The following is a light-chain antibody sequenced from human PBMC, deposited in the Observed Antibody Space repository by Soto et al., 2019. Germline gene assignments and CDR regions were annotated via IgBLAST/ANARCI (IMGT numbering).Light chain of an antibody. CDR3: QQYGSSPRT. CDR1: QSVSTNY. J-gene: IGKJ1*01. CDR2: GAS. Sequence: PGERATLSCRASQSVSTNYIAWYQQKPGQAPRLLIYGASNRATGIPDRFSGSGSGTDFTLTISRLEPEDFVVYYCQQYGSSPRTFGQGTKVEIK. V-gene: IGKV3-20*01.